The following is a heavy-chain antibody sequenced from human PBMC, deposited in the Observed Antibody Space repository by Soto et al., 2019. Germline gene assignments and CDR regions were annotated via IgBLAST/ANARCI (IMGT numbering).Heavy chain of an antibody. CDR1: GASTGSGGYY. CDR3: ARADYGDRGLAFDS. CDR2: IYYTGST. V-gene: IGHV4-31*03. J-gene: IGHJ4*02. Sequence: QVQLQESGPGLVKTSQTLSLTCTVSGASTGSGGYYWSWIRQHPGKGLEWIRYIYYTGSTYYSPSLKSRASISVDTSKNEFSLKLDSVTAADTAVYYCARADYGDRGLAFDSWGQGTLVTVSS. D-gene: IGHD4-17*01.